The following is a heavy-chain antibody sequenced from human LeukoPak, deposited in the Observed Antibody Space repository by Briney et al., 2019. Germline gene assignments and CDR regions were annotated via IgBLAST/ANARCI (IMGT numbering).Heavy chain of an antibody. CDR1: GGSFSGYY. D-gene: IGHD1-26*01. CDR2: IYYSGST. V-gene: IGHV4-30-4*08. CDR3: ARIVGAGDAFDI. Sequence: SETLSLTCAVYGGSFSGYYWSWIRQPPGKGLEWIGYIYYSGSTYYNPSLKSRVTISVDTSKNQFSLKLSSVTAADTAVYYCARIVGAGDAFDIWGQGTMVTVSS. J-gene: IGHJ3*02.